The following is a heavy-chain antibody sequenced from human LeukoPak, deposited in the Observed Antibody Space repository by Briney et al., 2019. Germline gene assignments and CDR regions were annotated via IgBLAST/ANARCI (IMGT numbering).Heavy chain of an antibody. D-gene: IGHD6-13*01. Sequence: ASVNVSCKVSGYTLTELSMHWVRQAPGKGLEWMGGFDPEDGETIYAQKFQGRVTMTEDTSTDTAYMELSSLRSEDTAVYYCATAGGRSSSWLFDYWGQGTLVTVSS. CDR3: ATAGGRSSSWLFDY. J-gene: IGHJ4*02. CDR2: FDPEDGET. CDR1: GYTLTELS. V-gene: IGHV1-24*01.